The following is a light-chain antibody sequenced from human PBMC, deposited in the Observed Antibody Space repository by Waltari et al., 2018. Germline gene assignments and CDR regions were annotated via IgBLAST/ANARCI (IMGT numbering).Light chain of an antibody. J-gene: IGLJ2*01. V-gene: IGLV2-23*02. CDR2: EVS. Sequence: QSALTQPASVSGSPGQSTTISCTGTSSGLGSYNLVPWYQQHPGKAPKLMIYEVSKRPSGVSNRFSGSKSGNTASLTISGLQAEDEADYYCCSYAGSSSLSVLFGGGTKLTVL. CDR1: SSGLGSYNL. CDR3: CSYAGSSSLSVL.